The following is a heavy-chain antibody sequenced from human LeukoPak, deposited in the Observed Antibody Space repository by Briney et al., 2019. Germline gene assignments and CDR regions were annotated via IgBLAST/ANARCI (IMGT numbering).Heavy chain of an antibody. V-gene: IGHV1-18*01. J-gene: IGHJ4*02. CDR2: ISAYNGNT. D-gene: IGHD6-19*01. CDR3: ARDGRQWQAGGHFDY. Sequence: ASVKVSCKASGYTFTSYGISWVRQAPGQGLEWMGWISAYNGNTNYAQKLQGRVTMTTDTSTSTAYMELRSLRSDDTAVYYCARDGRQWQAGGHFDYWGQGTLVTVSS. CDR1: GYTFTSYG.